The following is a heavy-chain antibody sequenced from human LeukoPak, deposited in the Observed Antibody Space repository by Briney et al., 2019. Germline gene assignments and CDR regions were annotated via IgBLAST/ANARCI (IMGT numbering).Heavy chain of an antibody. J-gene: IGHJ4*02. CDR2: IRSKTYGGAT. CDR3: TSYYGSDSPRCYFNH. Sequence: SGGSLRLSCAGSGVTFGDYAMNWFRQAPGKGLEWVCFIRSKTYGGATEYAASVKGRFTISRDDSKTIAYLQMDSLKTEHTAVYYCTSYYGSDSPRCYFNHWPQETLLPVSS. CDR1: GVTFGDYA. D-gene: IGHD3-10*01. V-gene: IGHV3-49*03.